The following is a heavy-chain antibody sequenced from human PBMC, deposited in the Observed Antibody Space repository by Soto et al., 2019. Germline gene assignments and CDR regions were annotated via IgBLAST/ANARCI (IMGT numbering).Heavy chain of an antibody. V-gene: IGHV1-69*02. CDR3: ASLMSSGYYYGMDV. D-gene: IGHD3-10*01. CDR1: GGTFSSYT. Sequence: SVKVSCKASGGTFSSYTISWVRQAPGQGLEWMGRIIPILGIANYARKFQGRVTITADKSTSTAYMELSSLRSEDTAVYYCASLMSSGYYYGMDVWGQGTTVTVSS. CDR2: IIPILGIA. J-gene: IGHJ6*02.